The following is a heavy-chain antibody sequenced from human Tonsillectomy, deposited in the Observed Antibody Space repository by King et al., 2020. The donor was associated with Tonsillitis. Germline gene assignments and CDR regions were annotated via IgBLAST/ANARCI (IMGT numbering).Heavy chain of an antibody. CDR2: MYYGGTI. D-gene: IGHD1-26*01. V-gene: IGHV4-39*01. Sequence: QLQESGPGVVKPSETLSLTCTVSGGSINSSDPYWAWIRQPPGKGLEWIGYMYYGGTIFYNPSLKSRITISGGTSANRFSLKLSPVTAADTAVYFCARYVSGSFDYWGQGALVTVSS. J-gene: IGHJ4*02. CDR3: ARYVSGSFDY. CDR1: GGSINSSDPY.